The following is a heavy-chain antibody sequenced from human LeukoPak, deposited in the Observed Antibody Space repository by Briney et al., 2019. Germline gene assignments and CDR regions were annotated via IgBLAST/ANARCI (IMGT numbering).Heavy chain of an antibody. CDR3: ARDYYDSSGCPFDY. CDR2: IIPILGIA. CDR1: GGTFSSYA. V-gene: IGHV1-69*04. D-gene: IGHD3-22*01. J-gene: IGHJ4*02. Sequence: SVKVSCKASGGTFSSYAISWVRQAPGQGLEWMGRIIPILGIANYAQKFQGRVTITADKSTSTAYMELSSLRSEDTAVYYCARDYYDSSGCPFDYWGQGTLVTVSS.